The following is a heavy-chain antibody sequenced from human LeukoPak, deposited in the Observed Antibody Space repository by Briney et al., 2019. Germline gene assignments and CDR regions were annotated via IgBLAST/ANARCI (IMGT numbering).Heavy chain of an antibody. J-gene: IGHJ4*02. Sequence: GGSLRLSCAASGFTFSSYWMSWVRQAPGKGLEWVANIKQDGSEKYYVDSVKGRFTISRDNAKNSLYLQMNSLRAEDAAVYYCARAGNIVVVVAAHDYWGQGTLVTVSS. V-gene: IGHV3-7*03. D-gene: IGHD2-15*01. CDR2: IKQDGSEK. CDR1: GFTFSSYW. CDR3: ARAGNIVVVVAAHDY.